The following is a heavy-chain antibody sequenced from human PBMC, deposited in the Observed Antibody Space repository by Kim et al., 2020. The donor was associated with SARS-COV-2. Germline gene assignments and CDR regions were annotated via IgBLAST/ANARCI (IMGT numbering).Heavy chain of an antibody. D-gene: IGHD6-19*01. CDR1: GYSFTNYW. J-gene: IGHJ4*02. V-gene: IGHV5-51*01. CDR2: IYPGDSDT. Sequence: GESLKISCKGSGYSFTNYWIGWVRQMPGKGLEWMGIIYPGDSDTRYSPSFQGQVTISADKSISTAYLQWSSLKASDTAIYYCARSHGSGWPTSSFGYWGQGTLVTVSS. CDR3: ARSHGSGWPTSSFGY.